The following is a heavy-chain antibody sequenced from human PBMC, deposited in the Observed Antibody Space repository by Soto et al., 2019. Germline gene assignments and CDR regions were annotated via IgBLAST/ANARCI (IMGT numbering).Heavy chain of an antibody. V-gene: IGHV3-53*01. D-gene: IGHD5-12*01. J-gene: IGHJ4*02. Sequence: EVQLVESGGGLIQPGGSLRLSCVVSGFTVSSSNYMSWVRQAPGKGLEWVSVIYTGGTTYYADSVKGRFTISRDNSKNTPYLQLNSLRAEDTAVYYCHGYGYWGQGTLVTVSS. CDR1: GFTVSSSNY. CDR3: HGYGY. CDR2: IYTGGTT.